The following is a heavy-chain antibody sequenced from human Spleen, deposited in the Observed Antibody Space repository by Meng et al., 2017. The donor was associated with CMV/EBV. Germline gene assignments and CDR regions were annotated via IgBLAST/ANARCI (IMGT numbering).Heavy chain of an antibody. CDR3: ARDGTYYDFWSGYPPWSYYYGMDV. D-gene: IGHD3-3*01. J-gene: IGHJ6*02. CDR2: TYYSGST. CDR1: GGSITNSRYY. Sequence: GSLRLSCTVSGGSITNSRYYWGWIRQPPGKGLEWIGSTYYSGSTYYNPSLKSRVTISLDTSKNQFSLKLSSVTAADTAVYYCARDGTYYDFWSGYPPWSYYYGMDVWGQGTTVTVSS. V-gene: IGHV4-39*07.